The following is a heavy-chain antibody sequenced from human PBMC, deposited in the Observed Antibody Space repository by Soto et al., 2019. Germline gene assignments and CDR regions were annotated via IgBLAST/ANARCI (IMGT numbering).Heavy chain of an antibody. V-gene: IGHV3-21*01. CDR2: ISSSSSYI. Sequence: GGSLRLSCAASGFTFSSYSMNWVRQAPGKGLEWVSSISSSSSYIYYADSVKGRFTISRDNAKNSLYLQMSSLRAEDTAVYYCARDIIAAAGTGGWFDPWGQGTLVTVSS. CDR1: GFTFSSYS. CDR3: ARDIIAAAGTGGWFDP. D-gene: IGHD6-13*01. J-gene: IGHJ5*02.